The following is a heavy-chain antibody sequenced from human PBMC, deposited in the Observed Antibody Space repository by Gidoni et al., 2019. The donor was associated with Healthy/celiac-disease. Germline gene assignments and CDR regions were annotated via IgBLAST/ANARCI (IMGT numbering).Heavy chain of an antibody. CDR2: IKSKTDGGTT. J-gene: IGHJ4*02. V-gene: IGHV3-15*07. CDR1: SVSNAR. CDR3: TPRPRAD. Sequence: SVSNARMNWVRQAPGKGLEWVGRIKSKTDGGTTDYAAPVKGRFTISRDDSKSTLYLQMNSLKTEDTAVYYCTPRPRADWGQGTLVTVSS.